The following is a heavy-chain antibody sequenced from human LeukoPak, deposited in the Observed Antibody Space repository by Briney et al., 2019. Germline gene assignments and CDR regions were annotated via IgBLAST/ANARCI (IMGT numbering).Heavy chain of an antibody. Sequence: GGSLRLSCAASGFTFSSYAMSWVRQAPGEGLGWVSSISGIGGSTYYADSVKGRFTISKDNSKNTLYLQMDSLTAEDTAVYYCANPLPRGGLWGQGTLVTVSS. CDR1: GFTFSSYA. V-gene: IGHV3-23*01. CDR3: ANPLPRGGL. J-gene: IGHJ4*02. D-gene: IGHD2-15*01. CDR2: ISGIGGST.